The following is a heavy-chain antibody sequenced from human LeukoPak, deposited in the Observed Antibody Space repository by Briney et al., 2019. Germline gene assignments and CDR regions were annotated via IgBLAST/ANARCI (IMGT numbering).Heavy chain of an antibody. J-gene: IGHJ4*02. CDR2: INSDGSST. D-gene: IGHD6-13*01. V-gene: IGHV3-74*01. CDR3: ASLADRVSPDY. CDR1: GFTFSSYW. Sequence: GGSLRLSCAASGFTFSSYWIHWVRQAPGKGLVWVSRINSDGSSTSYADSVKGRFTISRDNAKNTLYLQMTRLRAEDTAVYYCASLADRVSPDYWGQGTLVTVSS.